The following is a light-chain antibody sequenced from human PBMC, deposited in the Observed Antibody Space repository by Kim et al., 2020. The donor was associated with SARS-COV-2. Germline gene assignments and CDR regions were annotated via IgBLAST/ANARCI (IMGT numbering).Light chain of an antibody. CDR3: QQSYSSPRT. CDR1: QSISSY. Sequence: ASVGDRVTITCRASQSISSYLNWYQQKPGKAPKLLIYAASSLQSGVPSRFSGSGSGTDFTLTISSLQPEDFATYSCQQSYSSPRTFGQGTKVDIK. V-gene: IGKV1-39*01. CDR2: AAS. J-gene: IGKJ1*01.